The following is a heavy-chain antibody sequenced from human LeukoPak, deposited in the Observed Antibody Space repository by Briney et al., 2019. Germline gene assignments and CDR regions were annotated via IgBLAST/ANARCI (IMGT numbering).Heavy chain of an antibody. CDR3: ARDFAPGWRTNWFDP. CDR1: GGTFSSYA. D-gene: IGHD6-19*01. V-gene: IGHV1-69*04. CDR2: IIPILGIA. Sequence: ASVKVSCKASGGTFSSYAISWVRQAPGQGLEWMGRIIPILGIANYAQKFQGRVTITADKSTSTAYMELSSLRSEDTAVYYCARDFAPGWRTNWFDPGAREPWSPSPQ. J-gene: IGHJ5*02.